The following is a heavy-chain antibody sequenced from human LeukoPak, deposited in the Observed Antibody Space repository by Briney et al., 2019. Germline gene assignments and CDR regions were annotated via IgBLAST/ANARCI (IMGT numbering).Heavy chain of an antibody. V-gene: IGHV1-8*01. D-gene: IGHD2-2*01. Sequence: ASVKVSCKASGYTFTSYDINWVRQATGQGLEWMGWMNPNSGNTGYAQKFQGRVTMTRNTSISTAYMELSSLRSEDTAVYYCARALYCSSTSCYGDVDYWGQGTLVTVSS. J-gene: IGHJ4*02. CDR2: MNPNSGNT. CDR3: ARALYCSSTSCYGDVDY. CDR1: GYTFTSYD.